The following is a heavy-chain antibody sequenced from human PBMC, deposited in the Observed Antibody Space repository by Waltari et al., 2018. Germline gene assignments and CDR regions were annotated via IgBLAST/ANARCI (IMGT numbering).Heavy chain of an antibody. CDR3: ARDDLDSSGYYYGMDV. Sequence: EVQLVESGGGLIQPGGSLRLSCAASGFTVSSNYMSWVRQAPGKGLGWVSVIYSGGRTYYADSVKGRFTISRDNAKNTLYLQMNSLRAEDTAVYYCARDDLDSSGYYYGMDVWGQGTTVTVSS. J-gene: IGHJ6*02. CDR1: GFTVSSNY. D-gene: IGHD6-19*01. V-gene: IGHV3-53*01. CDR2: IYSGGRT.